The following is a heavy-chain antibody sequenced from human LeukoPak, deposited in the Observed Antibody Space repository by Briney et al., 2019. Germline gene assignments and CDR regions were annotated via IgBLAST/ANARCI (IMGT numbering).Heavy chain of an antibody. CDR1: GYTFTSYY. J-gene: IGHJ6*04. CDR3: ASGDSIAAASSPYYYYYGMDV. CDR2: INPSGGST. D-gene: IGHD6-13*01. Sequence: ASVKVSCKASGYTFTSYYMHWVRQAPGQGLEWMGIINPSGGSTSYAQKFQGRVTMTRDTSTSTVYMELSSLRSEDTAVYYCASGDSIAAASSPYYYYYGMDVWGKGTTATVSS. V-gene: IGHV1-46*01.